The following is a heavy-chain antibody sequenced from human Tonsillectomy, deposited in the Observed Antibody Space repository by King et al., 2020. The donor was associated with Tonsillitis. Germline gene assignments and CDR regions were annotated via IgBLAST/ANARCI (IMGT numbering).Heavy chain of an antibody. Sequence: QLVQSGAEVKKPGASVKVSCKASGYTFTGYYMHWVRQAPGQGLEWMGWINPNTDGTNYAQKFQGWVTMTRDTSISTAYMELSRLSSDDTAVYYCARGSKGYYFMDVWGKGTTVTVSS. CDR2: INPNTDGT. D-gene: IGHD3-10*01. CDR3: ARGSKGYYFMDV. J-gene: IGHJ6*03. CDR1: GYTFTGYY. V-gene: IGHV1-2*04.